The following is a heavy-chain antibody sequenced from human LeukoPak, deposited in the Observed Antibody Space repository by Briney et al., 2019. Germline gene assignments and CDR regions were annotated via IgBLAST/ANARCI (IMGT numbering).Heavy chain of an antibody. CDR3: ALIQCVLLWFGESIPYYFDY. J-gene: IGHJ4*02. CDR2: IKQDGSEK. CDR1: GFTFSSYW. V-gene: IGHV3-7*01. D-gene: IGHD3-10*01. Sequence: GGSLRLSCAASGFTFSSYWMSWVRQAPGKGLEWVANIKQDGSEKYYVDSVKGRFTISRDNAKNSLYLQMNSLRAEGTAVYYCALIQCVLLWFGESIPYYFDYWGQGTLVTVSS.